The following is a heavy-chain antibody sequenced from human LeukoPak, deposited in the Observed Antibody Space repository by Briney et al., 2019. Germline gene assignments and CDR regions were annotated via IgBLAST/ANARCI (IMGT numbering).Heavy chain of an antibody. D-gene: IGHD3-9*01. CDR3: ARGLRYFDWLFDY. V-gene: IGHV3-30*03. CDR2: ISYDGSNK. CDR1: GFTFSSYG. J-gene: IGHJ4*02. Sequence: PGRSLRLSCAASGFTFSSYGMHWVRQAAGKGLEWVAVISYDGSNKYYADSVKGRFTISRDNSKNTLYLQMNSLRAEDTAVYYCARGLRYFDWLFDYWGQGTLVTVSS.